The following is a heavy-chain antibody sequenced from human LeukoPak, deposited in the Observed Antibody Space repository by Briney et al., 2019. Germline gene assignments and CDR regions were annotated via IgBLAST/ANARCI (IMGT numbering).Heavy chain of an antibody. CDR2: IYSGGST. V-gene: IGHV3-66*01. CDR3: ARTSRSAAFDI. J-gene: IGHJ3*02. CDR1: GFTVSSNY. Sequence: GGSLRLSCAASGFTVSSNYMSWVRQAPGKGLEWVSVIYSGGSTYYADSVKGRFTISRDNSKNTLYLQMNSLRAEDTAVYYCARTSRSAAFDIWGQGTMVTVSS.